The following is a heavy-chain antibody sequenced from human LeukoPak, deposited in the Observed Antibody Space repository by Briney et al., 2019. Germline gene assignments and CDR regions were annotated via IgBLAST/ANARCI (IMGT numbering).Heavy chain of an antibody. J-gene: IGHJ6*02. D-gene: IGHD2/OR15-2a*01. CDR2: INPHTGGT. CDR1: GYTFIDYF. V-gene: IGHV1-2*06. CDR3: ARDRRNSSSFYYYYGMDV. Sequence: ASVRVSCRTSGYTFIDYFLHWVRQAPGQGLEWMGRINPHTGGTGYAQKFKGRVTKTRDTSINTVYMELSRLTFDDTALYYCARDRRNSSSFYYYYGMDVWGQGTTITVSS.